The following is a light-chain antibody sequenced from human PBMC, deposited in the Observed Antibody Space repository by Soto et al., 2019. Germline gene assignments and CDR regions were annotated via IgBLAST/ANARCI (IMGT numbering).Light chain of an antibody. CDR1: SSNLGAGYD. CDR3: QSYDNSLSGVV. J-gene: IGLJ2*01. CDR2: GNN. Sequence: QSVLTQPPSVSGAPGPRVTIPCTGNSSNLGAGYDVHWYQQFQGTAPKLLVSGNNNRPSGVPDRFSGSKSDSSASLAITGLQAEDEADYYCQSYDNSLSGVVFGGGTKLTVL. V-gene: IGLV1-40*01.